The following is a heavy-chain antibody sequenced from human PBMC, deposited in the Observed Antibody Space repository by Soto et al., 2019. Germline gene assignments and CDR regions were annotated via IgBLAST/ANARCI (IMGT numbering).Heavy chain of an antibody. CDR3: AKDLLQTYYDILTGYYTANWFDP. CDR2: ISGSGGST. CDR1: GFTFSSYA. Sequence: VGSLRLSCAASGFTFSSYAMSWVRQAPGKGLEWVSAISGSGGSTYYADSVKGRFTISRDNSKNTLYLQMNSLRAEDTAVYYCAKDLLQTYYDILTGYYTANWFDPWGQVTLVTVSS. D-gene: IGHD3-9*01. J-gene: IGHJ5*02. V-gene: IGHV3-23*01.